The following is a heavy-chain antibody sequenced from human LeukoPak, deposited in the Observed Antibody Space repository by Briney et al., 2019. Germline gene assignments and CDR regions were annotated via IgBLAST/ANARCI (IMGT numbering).Heavy chain of an antibody. CDR3: ATTSESLVYCGGDCDPSNI. J-gene: IGHJ3*02. CDR1: GGSISSYY. V-gene: IGHV4-4*07. D-gene: IGHD2-21*02. CDR2: IYSSGST. Sequence: SETLSLTCTVSGGSISSYYWSWIRQPAGKGLEWIGRIYSSGSTNYNPSLKSRVTMSVDTSENQFSLNLTSVTAADTAVYYCATTSESLVYCGGDCDPSNIWGQGTMVTVSS.